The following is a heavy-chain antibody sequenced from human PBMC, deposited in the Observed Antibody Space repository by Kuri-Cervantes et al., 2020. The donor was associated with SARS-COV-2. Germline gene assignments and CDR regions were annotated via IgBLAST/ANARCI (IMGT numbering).Heavy chain of an antibody. Sequence: GESLKISCKGSGYSFTSYWIGWVRQMPGKGLEWMGIIYPGDSDTRYSPSFQGQVTISADKPISTAYLQWSSLKASDTAMYYCASTIGRYSSSWYAFDIWGQGTMVTVSS. D-gene: IGHD6-13*01. V-gene: IGHV5-51*04. CDR2: IYPGDSDT. J-gene: IGHJ3*02. CDR3: ASTIGRYSSSWYAFDI. CDR1: GYSFTSYW.